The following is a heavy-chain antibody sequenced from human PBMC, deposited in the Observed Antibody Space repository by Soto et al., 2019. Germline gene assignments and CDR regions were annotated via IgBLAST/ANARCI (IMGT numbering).Heavy chain of an antibody. CDR3: ATSYGSGYRAFDY. CDR2: VNPILSVS. J-gene: IGHJ4*02. D-gene: IGHD3-10*01. V-gene: IGHV1-69*04. CDR1: GDTFSFYS. Sequence: QVQLVQSGAEVKRPGSSVEVSCKASGDTFSFYSINWVRQAPGLGLEWMGRVNPILSVSNYAQRFQGRVTMTADKATSTAYMELSGLRSEDTAMYYCATSYGSGYRAFDYWGQGALVTVSS.